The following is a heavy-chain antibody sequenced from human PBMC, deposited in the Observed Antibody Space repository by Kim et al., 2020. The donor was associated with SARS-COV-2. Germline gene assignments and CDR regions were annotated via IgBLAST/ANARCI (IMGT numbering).Heavy chain of an antibody. CDR3: ARSVNGYSSSWAEPGRYYYGMDV. V-gene: IGHV1-69*13. J-gene: IGHJ6*02. Sequence: SVKVSCKASGGTFSSYAISWVRQAPGQGLEWMGGIIPIFGTANYAQKFQGRVTITADESTSTAYMELSSLRSEDTAVYYCARSVNGYSSSWAEPGRYYYGMDVWGQGTTVTVSS. D-gene: IGHD6-13*01. CDR2: IIPIFGTA. CDR1: GGTFSSYA.